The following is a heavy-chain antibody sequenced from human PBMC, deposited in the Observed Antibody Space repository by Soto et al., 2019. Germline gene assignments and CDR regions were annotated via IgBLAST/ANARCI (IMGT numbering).Heavy chain of an antibody. CDR3: ARGGEEWPHWVWFDP. J-gene: IGHJ5*02. CDR1: GGSISSGGYY. V-gene: IGHV4-31*03. Sequence: QVQLQESGPGLVKPSQTLSLTCTVSGGSISSGGYYWSWIRQHPGKGLEWIGYIYYSGSTYYNPPLKSRVTISVDTSKNQFSLRLSSVTAADTAVYYCARGGEEWPHWVWFDPWGQGTLVTVSS. D-gene: IGHD3-16*01. CDR2: IYYSGST.